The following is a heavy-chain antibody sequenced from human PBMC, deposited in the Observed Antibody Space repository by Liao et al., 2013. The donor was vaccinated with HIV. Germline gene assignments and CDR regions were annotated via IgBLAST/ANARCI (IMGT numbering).Heavy chain of an antibody. CDR3: ARDATGHSAFDI. CDR2: IYASGNT. CDR1: GGSVSSGSNH. Sequence: QVQLQESGPGLVKPSQTLSLTCTVSGGSVSSGSNHWSWIRQPAGKGLEWIGRIYASGNTNYNPSLESRVTMSVDTSKNQFSLQLTSLTAADRAIYYCARDATGHSAFDIWGPGTMVTVSS. J-gene: IGHJ3*02. V-gene: IGHV4-61*02. D-gene: IGHD2-15*01.